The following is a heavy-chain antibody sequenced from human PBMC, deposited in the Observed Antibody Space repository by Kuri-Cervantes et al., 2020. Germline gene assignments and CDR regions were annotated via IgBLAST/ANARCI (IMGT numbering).Heavy chain of an antibody. J-gene: IGHJ5*02. CDR3: ARVVLLGNWFDP. V-gene: IGHV4-30-2*01. CDR2: IFHSGST. Sequence: SQTLSLTCAVSSGSISSGGYSWSWIRQPPGKGLEWIGYIFHSGSTYYNPSPESRVTISVDRSKNQFSLKLSSVTAADTAVYYCARVVLLGNWFDPWGQGTLVTVSS. D-gene: IGHD2/OR15-2a*01. CDR1: SGSISSGGYS.